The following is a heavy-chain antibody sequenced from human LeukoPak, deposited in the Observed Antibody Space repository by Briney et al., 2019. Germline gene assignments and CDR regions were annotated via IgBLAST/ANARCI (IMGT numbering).Heavy chain of an antibody. V-gene: IGHV3-30-3*01. J-gene: IGHJ4*02. CDR3: ARGPGDSSGYWSYFDY. CDR1: GFTFSSYA. Sequence: PGGSLRLSCAASGFTFSSYAMHWVRQAPGKGLEWVAVISYDGSNKYYADPVKGRFTISRDNSKKTLHLQMNSLRAEATAGYCCARGPGDSSGYWSYFDYWGQGTLVTVSS. D-gene: IGHD3-22*01. CDR2: ISYDGSNK.